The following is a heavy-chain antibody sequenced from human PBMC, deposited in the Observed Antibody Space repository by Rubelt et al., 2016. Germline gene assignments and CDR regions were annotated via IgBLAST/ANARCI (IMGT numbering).Heavy chain of an antibody. Sequence: QLQLQESGPGLVKPSETPSLTCTVSGGSISSSSYYWGWIRQPPGKGLEWIGSIYYSGSTYYNPSLKSRVTISVDTSKNQFSLKLSSVTAADTAVYYCARSSVTTGFDYWGQGTLVTVSS. D-gene: IGHD4-17*01. CDR1: GGSISSSSYY. CDR3: ARSSVTTGFDY. V-gene: IGHV4-39*01. J-gene: IGHJ4*02. CDR2: IYYSGST.